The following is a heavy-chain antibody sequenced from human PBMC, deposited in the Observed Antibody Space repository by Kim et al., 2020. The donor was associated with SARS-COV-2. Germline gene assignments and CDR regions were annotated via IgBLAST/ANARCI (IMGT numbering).Heavy chain of an antibody. J-gene: IGHJ4*02. CDR1: GGTFSSYA. Sequence: SVKVSCKASGGTFSSYAISWVRQAPGQGLEWMGGIIPIFGTANYAQKFQGRVTITADESTSTAYMELSSLRSEDTAVYYCATPPYDSSGYYLYWGQGTLVTVSS. V-gene: IGHV1-69*13. CDR3: ATPPYDSSGYYLY. CDR2: IIPIFGTA. D-gene: IGHD3-22*01.